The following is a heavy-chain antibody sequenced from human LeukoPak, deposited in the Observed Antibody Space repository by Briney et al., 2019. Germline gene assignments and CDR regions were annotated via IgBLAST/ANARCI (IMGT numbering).Heavy chain of an antibody. V-gene: IGHV4-59*01. CDR1: GGSISSYY. CDR3: ARGSAGTTGNWFDP. D-gene: IGHD1-1*01. J-gene: IGHJ5*02. Sequence: SETLSLTCTVSGGSISSYYWSWIRQRPGKGLEWIGYIYYSGSTNYNPSLKSRVTISVDTSKNQFSLKLTSVTAADTAVYYCARGSAGTTGNWFDPWGLGTLVTVSS. CDR2: IYYSGST.